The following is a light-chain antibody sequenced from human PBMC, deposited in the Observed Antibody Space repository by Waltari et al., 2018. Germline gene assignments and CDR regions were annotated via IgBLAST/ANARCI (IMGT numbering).Light chain of an antibody. CDR2: GNP. CDR3: QSCDINLNGGVL. Sequence: QSVLTQPPSVSGAPGQRVTISCTGSSSNIGAGNDVHWYQHLPGTAPKLLIYGNPERPAGVPDRFSGSKSGTAASLAITGLRAEDEGDYYCQSCDINLNGGVLFGGGTKLTVL. V-gene: IGLV1-40*01. J-gene: IGLJ2*01. CDR1: SSNIGAGND.